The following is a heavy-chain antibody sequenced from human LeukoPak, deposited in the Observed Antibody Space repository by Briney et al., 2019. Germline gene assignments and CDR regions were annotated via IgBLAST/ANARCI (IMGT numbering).Heavy chain of an antibody. V-gene: IGHV4-59*01. CDR2: IYYSGNT. Sequence: PSQTLSLTCTVSGGSISAYYWYWIRQPPGKGLEWIGYIYYSGNTNYNPSLKSRVTISVDTSKNQFSLKLSSVTAADTAVYYCVRENYSSGWYGIIDYWGQGTLVTVSS. J-gene: IGHJ4*02. CDR3: VRENYSSGWYGIIDY. CDR1: GGSISAYY. D-gene: IGHD6-19*01.